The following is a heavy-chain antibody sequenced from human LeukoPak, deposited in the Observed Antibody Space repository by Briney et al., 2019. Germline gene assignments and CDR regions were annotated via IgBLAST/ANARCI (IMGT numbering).Heavy chain of an antibody. CDR2: IYYSGST. D-gene: IGHD2-15*01. Sequence: SETLSLTCTVSGGSISSSSYYWGWIRQPPGKGLEWIGSIYYSGSTYYNPSLKSRVTISVDMSKNQFSLKLSSVTAADTAVYYCARPSSYCSGGSCYPVWGSYYYYGMDVWGQGTTVTVSS. CDR3: ARPSSYCSGGSCYPVWGSYYYYGMDV. CDR1: GGSISSSSYY. V-gene: IGHV4-39*01. J-gene: IGHJ6*02.